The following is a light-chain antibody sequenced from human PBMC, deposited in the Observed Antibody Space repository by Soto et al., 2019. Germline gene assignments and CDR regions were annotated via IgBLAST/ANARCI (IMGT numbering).Light chain of an antibody. V-gene: IGLV2-23*01. CDR3: CSFALGSTLI. CDR1: SSDVGSYNL. CDR2: EGS. J-gene: IGLJ2*01. Sequence: QSVLTQPASVSGSPGQSITISCTGTSSDVGSYNLVSWYQQYPDKAPKLIIYEGSKRPSGVSNRFSGSKSGNTASLTISGLQAEDEDDDYCCSFALGSTLIFGGGTKVTVL.